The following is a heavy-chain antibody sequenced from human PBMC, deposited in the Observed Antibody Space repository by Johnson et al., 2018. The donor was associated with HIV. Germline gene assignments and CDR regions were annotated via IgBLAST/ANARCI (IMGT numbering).Heavy chain of an antibody. D-gene: IGHD3/OR15-3a*01. CDR2: IYSGGST. CDR1: GFTFSSNY. CDR3: AKGFFELDDAFDI. J-gene: IGHJ3*02. V-gene: IGHV3-66*02. Sequence: VQLVESGGGVVQPGRSLRLSCAASGFTFSSNYMSWVRQAPGKGLEWVSVIYSGGSTYYADSVKGRFTISRDNSKNTLYLQMNSLRAEDTAVYYCAKGFFELDDAFDIWGQGTMVTVSS.